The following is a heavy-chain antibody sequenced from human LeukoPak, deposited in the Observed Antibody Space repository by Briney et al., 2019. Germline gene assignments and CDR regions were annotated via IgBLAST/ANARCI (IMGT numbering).Heavy chain of an antibody. Sequence: GGSLRLSCAASGFTFSSFGMHWVRQAPGEGLEWVAYIEYSGSDIYYADSVKGRFTISRDNSKNTVHLQLSSLRAADTALYSCARDLTERKYYIAFWGQGTLVTVSS. CDR1: GFTFSSFG. V-gene: IGHV3-30*02. CDR2: IEYSGSDI. D-gene: IGHD2-8*02. CDR3: ARDLTERKYYIAF. J-gene: IGHJ4*02.